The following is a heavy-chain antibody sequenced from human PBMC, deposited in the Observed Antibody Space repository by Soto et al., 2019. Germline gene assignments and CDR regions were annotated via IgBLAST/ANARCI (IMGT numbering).Heavy chain of an antibody. CDR3: ARVVRFTSYYYYYYMDV. V-gene: IGHV4-34*01. CDR1: GGSFSGYY. J-gene: IGHJ6*03. Sequence: SETLSLTCAVYGGSFSGYYWSWIRQPPGKGLEWIGEINHSGSTNYNPSLKSRVTISVDTSKNQFSLKLSSVTAADTAVYYCARVVRFTSYYYYYYMDVWGKGTTVTVSS. CDR2: INHSGST. D-gene: IGHD3-16*01.